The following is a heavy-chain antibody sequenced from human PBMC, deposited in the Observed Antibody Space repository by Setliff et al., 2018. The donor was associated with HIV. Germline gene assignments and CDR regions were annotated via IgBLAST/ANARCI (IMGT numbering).Heavy chain of an antibody. Sequence: PSETLSLTCTVSGDFSNIQWWTWMRQSPGRGLQWIGSIHHSGSTYYDPSLKNRVTLSVDTSNNQVSLTLTSVTAADTAVYYCAKQPGGHSFFDHWGQGILVTVSS. CDR3: AKQPGGHSFFDH. CDR2: IHHSGST. J-gene: IGHJ4*02. CDR1: GDFSNIQW. D-gene: IGHD1-1*01. V-gene: IGHV4-59*11.